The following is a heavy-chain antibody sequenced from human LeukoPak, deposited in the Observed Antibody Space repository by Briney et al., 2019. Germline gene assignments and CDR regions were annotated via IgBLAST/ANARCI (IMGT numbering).Heavy chain of an antibody. CDR1: GFTFSSYS. V-gene: IGHV3-48*04. CDR3: AKDLTYTSQGGSDS. D-gene: IGHD3-16*01. J-gene: IGHJ4*02. CDR2: ISSSSSTI. Sequence: PGGSLRLSCAASGFTFSSYSMNWVRQAPGKGLEWVSYISSSSSTIYYADSVKGRFSISRDNAKNSLYLQMNSLRAEDTALYFCAKDLTYTSQGGSDSWGQGTLVIVSS.